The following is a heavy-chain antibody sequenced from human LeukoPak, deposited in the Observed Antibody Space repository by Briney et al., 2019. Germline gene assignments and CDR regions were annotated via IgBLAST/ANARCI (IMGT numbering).Heavy chain of an antibody. D-gene: IGHD5-12*01. CDR3: ARDSEPRGYSGYDYVGNWFDP. J-gene: IGHJ5*02. Sequence: PSETLSLTCTVSGGSISSYYWSWIRQPPGKGLEWIGYINYSGSTNYNPSLKSRVTISVETSKNQFSLKLSSVTAADTAVYFCARDSEPRGYSGYDYVGNWFDPWGQGTLVTVSS. V-gene: IGHV4-59*01. CDR1: GGSISSYY. CDR2: INYSGST.